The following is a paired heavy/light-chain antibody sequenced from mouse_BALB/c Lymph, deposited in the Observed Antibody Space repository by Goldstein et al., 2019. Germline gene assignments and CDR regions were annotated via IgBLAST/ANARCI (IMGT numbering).Heavy chain of an antibody. D-gene: IGHD1-2*01. Sequence: QVQLQQPGSVLVRPGASVKLSCKASGYTFTSSWMHWAKQRPGQGLEWIGEIHPNSGNTNYNEKFKGKATLTVDTSSSTAYVDLSSLTSEDSAVYYCARCGVRHYAMDYWGQGTSVTVSS. CDR3: ARCGVRHYAMDY. J-gene: IGHJ4*01. V-gene: IGHV1S130*01. CDR2: IHPNSGNT. CDR1: GYTFTSSW.
Light chain of an antibody. CDR3: QQGNTLPWT. Sequence: DIQMTQTTSSLSASLGDRVTISCRASQDISNYLNWYQQKPDGTVKLLIYYTSRLHSGVPSRFSGSGSGTDYSLTISNLEQEDIATYFCQQGNTLPWTFGGGTKLEIK. CDR1: QDISNY. CDR2: YTS. V-gene: IGKV10-96*01. J-gene: IGKJ1*01.